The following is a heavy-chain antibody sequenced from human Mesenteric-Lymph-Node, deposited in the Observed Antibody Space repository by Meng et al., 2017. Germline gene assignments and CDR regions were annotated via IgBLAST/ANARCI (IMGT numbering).Heavy chain of an antibody. D-gene: IGHD3-22*01. CDR1: GFSLTTGGVG. CDR3: VHLGRSGYYYAGYFDY. Sequence: SGPTLVKPTQTLTLTCTFSGFSLTTGGVGVGWIRQPPGKALEWLAIIYWDENKLYSPSLKTRLTITKDTSKNQVVLTMTNMDPVDTATHYCVHLGRSGYYYAGYFDYWGQGALVTVSS. J-gene: IGHJ4*02. CDR2: IYWDENK. V-gene: IGHV2-5*02.